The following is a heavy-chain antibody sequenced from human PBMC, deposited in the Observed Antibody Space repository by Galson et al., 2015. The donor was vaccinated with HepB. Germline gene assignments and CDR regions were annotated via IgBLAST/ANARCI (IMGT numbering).Heavy chain of an antibody. CDR3: ARDKDDAMDV. J-gene: IGHJ6*02. CDR1: GFTFSSNN. D-gene: IGHD2-15*01. V-gene: IGHV3-33*08. Sequence: SLRLSCAASGFTFSSNNMHWVRQAPGKGLEWVAVIWLDGSNRYHADSVKGRFTISRVNSKNTLFLQMSSLRVEDTAVYYCARDKDDAMDVWGQGTTVTVSS. CDR2: IWLDGSNR.